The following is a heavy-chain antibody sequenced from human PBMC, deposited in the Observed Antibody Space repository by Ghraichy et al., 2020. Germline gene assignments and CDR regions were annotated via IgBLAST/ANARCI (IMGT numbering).Heavy chain of an antibody. Sequence: SETLSLTCTVSGGSISSGGYYWSWIRQHPGKGLEWIGYIYYSGSTYYNPSLKSRVTISVDTSKNQFSLKLSSVTAADTAVYYSARSRVLLWFGEGPAFDIWGQGTMVTVSS. V-gene: IGHV4-31*03. CDR2: IYYSGST. D-gene: IGHD3-10*01. CDR3: ARSRVLLWFGEGPAFDI. J-gene: IGHJ3*02. CDR1: GGSISSGGYY.